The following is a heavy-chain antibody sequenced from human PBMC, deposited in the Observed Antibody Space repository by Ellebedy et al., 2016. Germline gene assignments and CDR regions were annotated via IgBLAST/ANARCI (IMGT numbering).Heavy chain of an antibody. J-gene: IGHJ4*02. CDR2: IKGDGSIT. V-gene: IGHV3-74*01. D-gene: IGHD7-27*01. CDR1: GFTLSAYW. Sequence: GESLKISCAASGFTLSAYWMHWVRQTPGKGLVWVSRIKGDGSITKYADSVKGRFTISNDNAKGMFNLKMDSLRADDTAVYYCVRDGDHWDFDFWGQGTLVTVSS. CDR3: VRDGDHWDFDF.